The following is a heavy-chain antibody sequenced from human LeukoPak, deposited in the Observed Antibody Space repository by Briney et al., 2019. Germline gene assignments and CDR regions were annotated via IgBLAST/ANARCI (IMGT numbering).Heavy chain of an antibody. CDR2: ISGRSDNT. CDR1: GFTVSSNY. CDR3: AKWGDYDVLTGYYVSDF. Sequence: KPGGSLRLSCAASGFTVSSNYMSWVRQAPGKGLEWVSAISGRSDNTYYADSVKGRFTLSRDSSKNTLCLQMNSLRADDTAVYYCAKWGDYDVLTGYYVSDFWGQGTLVTVSS. V-gene: IGHV3-23*01. D-gene: IGHD3-9*01. J-gene: IGHJ4*02.